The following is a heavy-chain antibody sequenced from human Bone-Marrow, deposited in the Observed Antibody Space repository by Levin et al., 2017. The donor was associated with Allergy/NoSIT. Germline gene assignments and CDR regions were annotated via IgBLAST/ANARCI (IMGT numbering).Heavy chain of an antibody. CDR1: GFLFNTYS. V-gene: IGHV3-30*04. D-gene: IGHD5-12*01. J-gene: IGHJ3*01. CDR2: LAYDSSNQ. CDR3: AFALEATYSGPFGLNAFDF. Sequence: PGGSLRLSCEGSGFLFNTYSLHWVRQAPGKGLEWVAVLAYDSSNQYYADSVKGRFTISRDNAQNTLFLEMNTLRPEDTALYYCAFALEATYSGPFGLNAFDFWGHGTMVTVSS.